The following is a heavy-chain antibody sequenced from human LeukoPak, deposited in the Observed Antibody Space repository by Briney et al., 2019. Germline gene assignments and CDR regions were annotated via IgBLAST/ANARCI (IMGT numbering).Heavy chain of an antibody. Sequence: SETLSLTCTVSGGSISSSSYYWGWIRQPPGKGLEWIGSIYYSGSTYYNPSLKSRVTISVDTSKNQFSLKLSSVTAADTAVYYCARQGQLDPSDPNYYYYMDVWGKGTTVTVSS. J-gene: IGHJ6*03. CDR1: GGSISSSSYY. V-gene: IGHV4-39*01. D-gene: IGHD6-6*01. CDR3: ARQGQLDPSDPNYYYYMDV. CDR2: IYYSGST.